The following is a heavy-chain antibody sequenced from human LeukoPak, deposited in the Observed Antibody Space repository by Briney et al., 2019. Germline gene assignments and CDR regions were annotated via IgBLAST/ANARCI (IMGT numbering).Heavy chain of an antibody. CDR3: AKDDQVGFGSF. V-gene: IGHV3-74*01. CDR2: INSDGSST. CDR1: GFTFSSYW. J-gene: IGHJ4*02. D-gene: IGHD3-10*01. Sequence: GGSLRLSCAASGFTFSSYWMHWVRQAPGKGLVWVSRINSDGSSTRYADSVKGRFTISRDNSKNTLYLQMNSLRAEDTAVYYCAKDDQVGFGSFWGQGTLVTVSS.